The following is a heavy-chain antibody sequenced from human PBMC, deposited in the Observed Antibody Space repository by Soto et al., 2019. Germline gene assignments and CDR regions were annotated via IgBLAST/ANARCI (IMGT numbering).Heavy chain of an antibody. CDR2: ISGSGGST. CDR3: AKPTPTYYYDSSGPYAFDI. D-gene: IGHD3-22*01. CDR1: GFTFSSYA. J-gene: IGHJ3*02. V-gene: IGHV3-23*01. Sequence: VGSLRLSCAASGFTFSSYAMSWVRQAPGKGLEWVSAISGSGGSTYYADSVKGRFTISRDNSKNTLYLQMNSLRAEDTAVYYCAKPTPTYYYDSSGPYAFDIWGQGTMVTVSS.